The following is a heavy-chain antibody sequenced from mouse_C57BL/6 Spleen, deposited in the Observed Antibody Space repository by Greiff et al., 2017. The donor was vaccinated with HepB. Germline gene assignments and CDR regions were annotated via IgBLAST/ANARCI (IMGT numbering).Heavy chain of an antibody. CDR1: GFTFSSYT. CDR2: ISGGGGNT. J-gene: IGHJ3*01. Sequence: EVQLVESGGGLVKPGGSLKLSCAASGFTFSSYTMSWVRQTPEKRLEWVATISGGGGNTYYPDSVKGRFTISRDNAKNTLYLQMSSLRSEDTALYYCARHGGTTVPFAYWGQGTLITVSA. CDR3: ARHGGTTVPFAY. V-gene: IGHV5-9*01. D-gene: IGHD1-1*01.